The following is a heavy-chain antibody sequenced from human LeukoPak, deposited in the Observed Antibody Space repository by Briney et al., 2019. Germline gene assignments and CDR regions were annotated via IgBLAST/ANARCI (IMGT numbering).Heavy chain of an antibody. V-gene: IGHV4-39*07. CDR2: IYYSGST. J-gene: IGHJ4*02. D-gene: IGHD2-15*01. CDR1: GFTVSSNY. CDR3: ARSEDCSGGSCYFDY. Sequence: GSLRLSCAASGFTVSSNYMSWIRQPPGKGLEWIGSIYYSGSTYYNPSLKSRVTISVDTSKNQFSLKLSSVTAADTAVYYCARSEDCSGGSCYFDYWGQGTLVTVSS.